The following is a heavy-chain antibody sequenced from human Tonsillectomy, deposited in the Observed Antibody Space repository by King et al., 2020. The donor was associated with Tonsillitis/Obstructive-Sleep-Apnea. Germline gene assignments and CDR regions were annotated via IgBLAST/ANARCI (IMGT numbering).Heavy chain of an antibody. V-gene: IGHV3-15*07. D-gene: IGHD3-16*02. CDR3: TTKGDYVWGSYRYRYDY. CDR1: GFTFSNAW. J-gene: IGHJ4*02. Sequence: VQLVESGGGLVKPGGSLRLSCAASGFTFSNAWMNWVRQAPGKGLEWVGRIKSKTDGGTTDYAAPVKGRFTISRDDSKNTLYLQMNRLKTEDTAVYYCTTKGDYVWGSYRYRYDYWGQGTLVTVSS. CDR2: IKSKTDGGTT.